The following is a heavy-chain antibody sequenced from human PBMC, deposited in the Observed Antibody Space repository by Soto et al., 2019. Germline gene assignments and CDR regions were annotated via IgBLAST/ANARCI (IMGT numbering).Heavy chain of an antibody. V-gene: IGHV4-59*01. J-gene: IGHJ6*02. CDR3: ARDHPRTPIRGVIIRVYYYYGMDV. Sequence: SETLSLTCTVSGGSISSYYWSWIRQPPGKGLEWIGYIYYSGSTNYNPSLKSRVTISVDTSKNQFSLKLSSVTAADTAVYYCARDHPRTPIRGVIIRVYYYYGMDVWGQGTTVTVSS. CDR1: GGSISSYY. D-gene: IGHD3-10*01. CDR2: IYYSGST.